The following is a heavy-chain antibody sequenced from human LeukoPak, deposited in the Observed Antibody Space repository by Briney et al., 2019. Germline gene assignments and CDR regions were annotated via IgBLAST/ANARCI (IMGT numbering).Heavy chain of an antibody. J-gene: IGHJ2*01. V-gene: IGHV3-30-3*01. Sequence: GGSLRLSCAASGFTFRSYAMDWLRQAPGKGLEWVAVISNDGSNEYYADSVKGRFTISRDNSKNTLFLQMNSLRPEDTALYYCARGVVPAAIIWYFDLWGRGTLVTVSS. CDR3: ARGVVPAAIIWYFDL. CDR2: ISNDGSNE. D-gene: IGHD2-2*01. CDR1: GFTFRSYA.